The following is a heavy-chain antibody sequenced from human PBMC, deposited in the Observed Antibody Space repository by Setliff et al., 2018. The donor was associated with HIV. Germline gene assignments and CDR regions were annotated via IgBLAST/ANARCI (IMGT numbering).Heavy chain of an antibody. V-gene: IGHV4-34*01. Sequence: KPSETLSLTCAVYGGSFSGYYWSWIRQPPGKGLEWIGEINHSGSTNYKPSLKSRVTISVETSKNQFSLKLTSVTAADTAVYYCARSYCGGGLCFRGLDLWGQGTTVTVS. D-gene: IGHD2-21*01. CDR1: GGSFSGYY. J-gene: IGHJ6*02. CDR2: INHSGST. CDR3: ARSYCGGGLCFRGLDL.